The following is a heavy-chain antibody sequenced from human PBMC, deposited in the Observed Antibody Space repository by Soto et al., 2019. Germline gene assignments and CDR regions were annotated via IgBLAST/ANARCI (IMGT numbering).Heavy chain of an antibody. CDR1: GFTFSSYA. J-gene: IGHJ6*03. CDR3: ARYEMTTVTSPNHYYDYYYMAV. Sequence: EVQLVESGGGLVQPGGSLRLSCAASGFTFSSYAMHWVRQAPGKGLEYVSAISSNGGSKYYANSVKGRFTISRDHSKNTLYLQMGSLRAEDMAVYYCARYEMTTVTSPNHYYDYYYMAVWGNGTTVTFS. D-gene: IGHD4-17*01. CDR2: ISSNGGSK. V-gene: IGHV3-64*01.